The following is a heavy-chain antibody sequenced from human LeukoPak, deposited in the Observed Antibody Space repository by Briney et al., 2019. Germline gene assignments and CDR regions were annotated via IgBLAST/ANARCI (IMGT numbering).Heavy chain of an antibody. CDR2: IIPIFGTA. D-gene: IGHD3-16*01. Sequence: SVKVSCKASGYTFTGYYMHWVRQAPGQGLEWMGGIIPIFGTANYAQKFQGRVTITADKSTSTAYMELSSLRSEDTAVYYCARDETGGDWFDPWGQGTLVTVSS. CDR3: ARDETGGDWFDP. V-gene: IGHV1-69*06. J-gene: IGHJ5*02. CDR1: GYTFTGYY.